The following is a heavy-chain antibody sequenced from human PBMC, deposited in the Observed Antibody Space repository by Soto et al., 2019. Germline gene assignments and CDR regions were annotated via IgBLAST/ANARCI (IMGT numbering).Heavy chain of an antibody. V-gene: IGHV1-18*04. CDR3: ALYLRDGFNVGDGFDS. CDR2: ISTYNGLT. Sequence: GASVKVSCKASGYTFTSYGINWVRQAPGQGLEWMGRISTYNGLTNYVQKFQARVTMTRDTSTNTAYMELRSLRPDDTAVYYCALYLRDGFNVGDGFDSWGQGTLVTVSS. CDR1: GYTFTSYG. J-gene: IGHJ5*01. D-gene: IGHD3-10*02.